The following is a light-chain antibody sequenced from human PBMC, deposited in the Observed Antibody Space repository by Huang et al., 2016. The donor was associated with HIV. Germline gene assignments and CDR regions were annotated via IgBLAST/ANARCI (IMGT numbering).Light chain of an antibody. CDR1: QTILYSSKNKNY. CDR3: QQYFETPLT. CDR2: WAS. V-gene: IGKV4-1*01. J-gene: IGKJ4*01. Sequence: DIVMTQSPDSLAVSLGERATVNCKSSQTILYSSKNKNYLAWDQQKPGQPPKLLIYWASTRESGVPDRFRGSGSGTDFTLTISSLQAEDVAVYYCQQYFETPLTFGGGTKVEIK.